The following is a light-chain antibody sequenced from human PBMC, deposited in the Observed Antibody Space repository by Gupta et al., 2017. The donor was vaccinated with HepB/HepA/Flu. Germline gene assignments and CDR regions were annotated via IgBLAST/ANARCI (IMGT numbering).Light chain of an antibody. CDR1: QSISSS. Sequence: DIQMTQSPSSLSASVGDRVTITCRASQSISSSLNWYQQRPGKAPKLLIYDATTLQSGVPSRFSGSGSGTDFSLSIVRLQPEDFVTYYCQQNDRTPKTFGQGTKLEVK. CDR3: QQNDRTPKT. V-gene: IGKV1-39*01. J-gene: IGKJ1*01. CDR2: DAT.